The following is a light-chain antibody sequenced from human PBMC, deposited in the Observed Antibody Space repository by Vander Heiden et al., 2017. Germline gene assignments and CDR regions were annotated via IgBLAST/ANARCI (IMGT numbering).Light chain of an antibody. CDR3: QQSYSTLST. J-gene: IGKJ3*01. Sequence: DIQMTQSPSSLSASVGDRVTITCRASQSISSYLNWYQQKPGKAPKLLIYAASSLQSGVPSRFSGSGSGTDFTLTISSLQPEDFATYYCQQSYSTLSTFGHGTKVDIK. CDR2: AAS. V-gene: IGKV1-39*01. CDR1: QSISSY.